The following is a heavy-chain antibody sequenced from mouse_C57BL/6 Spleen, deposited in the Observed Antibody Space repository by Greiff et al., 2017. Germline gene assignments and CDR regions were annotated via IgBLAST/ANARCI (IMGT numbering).Heavy chain of an antibody. V-gene: IGHV1-80*01. CDR3: ARDLYYGSSYDFDV. Sequence: LQQSGASVKISCKASGYAFSSYWMNWVKQRPGKGLEWIGQIYPGDGDTNYNEKFKGKATLTADKSSSTAYMQLSSVTSEDSAVYFCARDLYYGSSYDFDVWGKGTTLTVSS. CDR2: IYPGDGDT. D-gene: IGHD1-1*01. CDR1: GYAFSSYW. J-gene: IGHJ1*03.